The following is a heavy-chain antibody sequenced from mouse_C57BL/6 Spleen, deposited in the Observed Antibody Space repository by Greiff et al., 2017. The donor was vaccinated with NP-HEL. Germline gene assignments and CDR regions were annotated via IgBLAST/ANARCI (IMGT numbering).Heavy chain of an antibody. CDR3: ARLSGYYAMDY. Sequence: QVHVKQSGAELVKPGASVKISCKASGYAFSSYWMNWVKQRPGKGLEWIGQIYPGDGDTNYNGKFKGKATLTADKSSSTAYMQLSSLTSEDSAVYFCARLSGYYAMDYWGQGTSVTVSS. V-gene: IGHV1-80*01. J-gene: IGHJ4*01. D-gene: IGHD3-2*02. CDR1: GYAFSSYW. CDR2: IYPGDGDT.